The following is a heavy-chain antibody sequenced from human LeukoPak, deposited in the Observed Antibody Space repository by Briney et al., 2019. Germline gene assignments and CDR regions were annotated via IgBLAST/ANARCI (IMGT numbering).Heavy chain of an antibody. V-gene: IGHV3-21*01. Sequence: GGSLRLSCAASGFTFSSYSMNWVRQAPGKGLEWVSSISSSSSYIYYADSVKGRFTISRDNAKNSLYLQMNSLRAEDTAVYYCARDRVYDILTEDYWGQGTLVTVSS. CDR1: GFTFSSYS. CDR2: ISSSSSYI. CDR3: ARDRVYDILTEDY. J-gene: IGHJ4*02. D-gene: IGHD3-9*01.